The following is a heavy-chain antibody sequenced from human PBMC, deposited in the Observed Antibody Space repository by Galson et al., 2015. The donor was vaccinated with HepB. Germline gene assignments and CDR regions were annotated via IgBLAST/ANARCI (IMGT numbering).Heavy chain of an antibody. CDR1: GGTFSSYA. Sequence: SVKVSCKASGGTFSSYAISWVRQAPGQGPEWMGGIIPIFGTANYAQKFQGRVTITAGESTSTAYMELSSLRSEDTAVYYCARTNPYYYYGMDVWGQGTTVTVSS. CDR2: IIPIFGTA. CDR3: ARTNPYYYYGMDV. V-gene: IGHV1-69*13. J-gene: IGHJ6*02.